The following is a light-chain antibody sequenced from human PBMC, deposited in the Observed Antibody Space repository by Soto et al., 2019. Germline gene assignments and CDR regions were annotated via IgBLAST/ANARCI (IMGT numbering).Light chain of an antibody. V-gene: IGLV2-23*02. CDR1: SSDVGSYNL. CDR2: DVS. CDR3: SSYAGSSTLGV. Sequence: QSALTQPASVSGSPGQSITISCTGTSSDVGSYNLVSWYQQHPGKAPKLMIYDVSKRPSGVSNRFSGSKSGNTASLTISGLQAEDEADYYCSSYAGSSTLGVFGAGTKLTVL. J-gene: IGLJ2*01.